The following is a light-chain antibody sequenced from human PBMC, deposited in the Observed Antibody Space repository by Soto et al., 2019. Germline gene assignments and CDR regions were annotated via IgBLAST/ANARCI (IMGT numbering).Light chain of an antibody. V-gene: IGKV1-39*01. J-gene: IGKJ3*01. Sequence: DIQMTQSPSSLSASVGGRVTITCRASQSISTYLNWYQQKPGKAPKLLIYTASSLQSGVPSRFSCSGSGTEFPLTISSLQPEDFASYYCQQTYSTPFTFGPGTKVDIK. CDR2: TAS. CDR1: QSISTY. CDR3: QQTYSTPFT.